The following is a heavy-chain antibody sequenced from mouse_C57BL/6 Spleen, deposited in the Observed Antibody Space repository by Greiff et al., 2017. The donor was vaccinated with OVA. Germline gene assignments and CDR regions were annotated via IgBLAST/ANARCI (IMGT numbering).Heavy chain of an antibody. CDR1: GYTFTSYW. J-gene: IGHJ2*01. CDR3: TTYDEDD. D-gene: IGHD2-12*01. CDR2: IDPSDSYT. Sequence: QVQLQQPGAELVRPGTSVKLSCKASGYTFTSYWMHWVKQRHGQGLEWIGVIDPSDSYTNYNQKFKGKATLTVATSSSTAYMQLRSLTSEDSAVYYCTTYDEDDWGKGTTLTVSS. V-gene: IGHV1-59*01.